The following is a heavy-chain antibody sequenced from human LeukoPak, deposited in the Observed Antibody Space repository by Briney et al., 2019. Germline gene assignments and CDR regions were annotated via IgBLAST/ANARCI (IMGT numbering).Heavy chain of an antibody. V-gene: IGHV3-23*01. CDR3: AKRGVVIRAVLVVGFHKDAYYFDS. CDR1: GITLSNYG. D-gene: IGHD2-15*01. J-gene: IGHJ4*02. Sequence: GGSLRLSCVVSGITLSNYGMSWVRQAPGKGLEWVAGISDRGGSTNYADSVKGRFTISRDNPKNTLYLQMNSLRSEDTAVYFCAKRGVVIRAVLVVGFHKDAYYFDSWGQGALVTVSS. CDR2: ISDRGGST.